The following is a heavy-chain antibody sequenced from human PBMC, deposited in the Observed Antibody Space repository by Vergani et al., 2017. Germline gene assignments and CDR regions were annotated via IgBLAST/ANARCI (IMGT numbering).Heavy chain of an antibody. J-gene: IGHJ6*02. CDR3: ARDHCSGGSCYVHYYYGMDV. V-gene: IGHV1-69*18. D-gene: IGHD2-15*01. CDR1: GGTFSSYA. CDR2: IIPIFGTA. Sequence: QVQLVQSGAEVKKPGSSVKVSCKASGGTFSSYAISWVRQAPGQGLEWMGRIIPIFGTANYAQKFQGRVTITADESTSTAYMELSSLRAEDTAVYYCARDHCSGGSCYVHYYYGMDVWGQGTTVTVSS.